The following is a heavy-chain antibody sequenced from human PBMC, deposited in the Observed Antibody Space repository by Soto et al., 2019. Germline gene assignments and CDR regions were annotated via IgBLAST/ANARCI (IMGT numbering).Heavy chain of an antibody. V-gene: IGHV3-21*01. CDR2: ISSSSSYI. D-gene: IGHD3-22*01. J-gene: IGHJ3*02. Sequence: GRSKRLCYAASGCIYSSYSISWVRQAPGKGLEWVSSISSSSSYIYYADSVKGRFTISRDNSKNTLYLQMNSLRAEDTAIYYCARYYDSRGYYPDPFDIWGQGTMVTVSS. CDR3: ARYYDSRGYYPDPFDI. CDR1: GCIYSSYS.